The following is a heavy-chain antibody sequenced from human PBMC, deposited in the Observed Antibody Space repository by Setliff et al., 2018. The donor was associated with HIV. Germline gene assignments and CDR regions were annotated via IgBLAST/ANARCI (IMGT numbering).Heavy chain of an antibody. CDR1: GYTFTSYD. J-gene: IGHJ6*02. V-gene: IGHV1-18*01. CDR2: ISAYNGNT. CDR3: AREIGDYYDSSGYYPPTDYYYGKDV. Sequence: GASVKVSCKASGYTFTSYDISWVRQAPGQGLEWMGWISAYNGNTNYAQKLQGRVTMTTDTSTSTAYMELRSLRSDDTAVYYCAREIGDYYDSSGYYPPTDYYYGKDVWGQGTTVTVSS. D-gene: IGHD3-22*01.